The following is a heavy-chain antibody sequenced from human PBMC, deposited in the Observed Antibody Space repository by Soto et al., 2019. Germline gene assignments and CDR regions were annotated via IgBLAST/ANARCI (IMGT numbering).Heavy chain of an antibody. CDR3: ARESSSSCHDY. Sequence: QVQLVQSGAEVKKPGASVKVSCKASGYTFTSYGISWVRQAPGQGLEWMGWISAYNGNTNYTQKLQGRVTMTTDTALSTAYIELRSVRSVDTAAYYCARESSSSCHDYWGHGTLVTVSS. J-gene: IGHJ4*01. CDR2: ISAYNGNT. D-gene: IGHD6-13*01. V-gene: IGHV1-18*01. CDR1: GYTFTSYG.